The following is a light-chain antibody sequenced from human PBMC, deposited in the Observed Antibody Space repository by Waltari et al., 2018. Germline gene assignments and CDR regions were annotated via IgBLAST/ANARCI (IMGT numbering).Light chain of an antibody. CDR1: NIGDKI. V-gene: IGLV3-9*01. Sequence: SYELTQPVSVSVALGQTARITCGGNNIGDKIVHWYQQKPGQAPVLVIFRDTNRPSGIPERFSGSNSGNTATLTISRAQGGDEADYYCQVWITGAGVFGGGTKLSVL. CDR3: QVWITGAGV. J-gene: IGLJ3*02. CDR2: RDT.